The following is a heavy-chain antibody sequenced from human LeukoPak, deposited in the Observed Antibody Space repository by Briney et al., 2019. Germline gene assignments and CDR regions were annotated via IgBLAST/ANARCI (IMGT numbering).Heavy chain of an antibody. CDR2: IIPIFGTA. CDR1: GGTFSSYA. Sequence: ASVKVSCTASGGTFSSYAISWVRQAPGQGLEWMGGIIPIFGTANYAQKFQGRVTITADESTSTAYMELSSLRSEDTAVYYCARAALGYCSSTSCYGTFDYWGQGTLVTVSS. D-gene: IGHD2-2*01. J-gene: IGHJ4*02. CDR3: ARAALGYCSSTSCYGTFDY. V-gene: IGHV1-69*01.